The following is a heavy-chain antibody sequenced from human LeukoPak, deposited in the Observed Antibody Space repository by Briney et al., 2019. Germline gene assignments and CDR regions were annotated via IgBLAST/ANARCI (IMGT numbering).Heavy chain of an antibody. D-gene: IGHD3-3*01. CDR3: ARNDFWSGNFDY. J-gene: IGHJ4*02. V-gene: IGHV3-7*01. Sequence: GGSLRLSCAASGFTFSSYAMSWVRQAPGKGLEWVANIKQDGSEKYYVDSVKGRFTISRDNAKNSLYLQMNSLRAEDTAVYYCARNDFWSGNFDYWGQGTLVTVSS. CDR1: GFTFSSYA. CDR2: IKQDGSEK.